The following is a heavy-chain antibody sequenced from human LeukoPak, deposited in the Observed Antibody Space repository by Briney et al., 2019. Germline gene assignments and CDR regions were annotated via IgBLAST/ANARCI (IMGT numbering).Heavy chain of an antibody. D-gene: IGHD3-9*01. V-gene: IGHV3-48*02. Sequence: PGGSLRLSCAASGLTFSSYSMNWVRQAPGKGLEWVSYISSSSSTIYYADSVKGRFTISRDNAKNSVYLQMNSLRDEDTAVYYCARDRGGYFDFGWGQGTLVTVSS. CDR3: ARDRGGYFDFG. CDR1: GLTFSSYS. CDR2: ISSSSSTI. J-gene: IGHJ4*02.